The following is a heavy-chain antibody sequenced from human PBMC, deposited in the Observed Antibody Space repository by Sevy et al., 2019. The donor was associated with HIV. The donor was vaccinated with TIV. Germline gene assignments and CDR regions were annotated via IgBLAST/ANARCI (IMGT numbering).Heavy chain of an antibody. CDR3: ARDRRPFYYDSSGRNDAFDI. D-gene: IGHD3-22*01. J-gene: IGHJ3*02. Sequence: TLSLTCTVSGGSISSGNYYWSWIRQPAGKGLEWIGRIYTSGSTNYNPFLKSRVTMSVDTSKNQFSLKLSSVTAADTAVYYGARDRRPFYYDSSGRNDAFDIWGQGTMVTVSS. CDR1: GGSISSGNYY. V-gene: IGHV4-61*02. CDR2: IYTSGST.